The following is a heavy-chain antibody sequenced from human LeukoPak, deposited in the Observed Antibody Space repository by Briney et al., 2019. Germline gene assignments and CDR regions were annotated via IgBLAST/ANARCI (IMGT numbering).Heavy chain of an antibody. D-gene: IGHD5-18*01. CDR2: INHSGST. J-gene: IGHJ3*02. Sequence: SETLSLTCAVYGGSFSGYYWSWIRQPPGKGLEWIGEINHSGSTNYNPSLKSRVTISVDTSKNQFSLKLSSVTAADTAVYYCARRDGYSYGYTVGAFDIWGQGTMVTVSS. V-gene: IGHV4-34*01. CDR1: GGSFSGYY. CDR3: ARRDGYSYGYTVGAFDI.